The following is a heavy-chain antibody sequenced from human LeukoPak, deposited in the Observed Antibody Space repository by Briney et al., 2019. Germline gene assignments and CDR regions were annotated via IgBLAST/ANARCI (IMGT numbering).Heavy chain of an antibody. CDR1: GGSISSGSYY. J-gene: IGHJ4*02. V-gene: IGHV4-61*02. CDR2: IYISGST. CDR3: ARGAYSYVGHFDY. Sequence: PSQTLSLTCTGSGGSISSGSYYWSWIRQPAGKGLEWIGRIYISGSTNYNPSLKSRVTISVDASKNQFSLKLSSVTAADTAVYYCARGAYSYVGHFDYWGQGTLVTVSS. D-gene: IGHD5-18*01.